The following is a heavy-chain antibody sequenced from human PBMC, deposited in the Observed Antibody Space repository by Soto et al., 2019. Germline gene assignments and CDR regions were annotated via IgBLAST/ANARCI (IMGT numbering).Heavy chain of an antibody. Sequence: SVKVSCKASGGTFSSYTISWVRQAPGQGLEWMGRIIPILGIANYAQKFQGRVTITADKSTSTAYMELSSLRSEDTAVYYCARDAHDYARSWFYPWGQGTLLTVSS. D-gene: IGHD4-17*01. CDR3: ARDAHDYARSWFYP. CDR1: GGTFSSYT. V-gene: IGHV1-69*04. CDR2: IIPILGIA. J-gene: IGHJ5*02.